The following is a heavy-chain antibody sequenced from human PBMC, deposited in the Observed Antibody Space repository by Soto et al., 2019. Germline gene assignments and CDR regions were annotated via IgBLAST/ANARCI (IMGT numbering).Heavy chain of an antibody. CDR3: AQDGDYFESSDYDDDAEESLQ. D-gene: IGHD3-22*01. J-gene: IGHJ1*01. V-gene: IGHV3-30*18. CDR2: ISYEGSNK. Sequence: QVQLMESGGGVVQPGRSLRLSCAASGFTFSRYGMHWVRQAPGKGLEWVARISYEGSNKSYADSVEGRFTISRDNAKKTMDLQMNSLNPEDTAVYYCAQDGDYFESSDYDDDAEESLQWGQGTGVTVSS. CDR1: GFTFSRYG.